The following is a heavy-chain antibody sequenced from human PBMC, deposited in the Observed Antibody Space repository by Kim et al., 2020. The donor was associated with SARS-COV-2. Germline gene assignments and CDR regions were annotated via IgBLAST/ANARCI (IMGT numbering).Heavy chain of an antibody. CDR2: IYYSGST. V-gene: IGHV4-59*01. J-gene: IGHJ4*02. D-gene: IGHD3-10*01. CDR1: GGSISTYY. Sequence: SETLSLTCTVSGGSISTYYWSWIRQPPGKGLEWIGHIYYSGSTKYNSSLKSRVTISVDTSKTHFSLKLNSVTSADTAVYYCAREERTYYASGSFLYWGQGRLVTVSS. CDR3: AREERTYYASGSFLY.